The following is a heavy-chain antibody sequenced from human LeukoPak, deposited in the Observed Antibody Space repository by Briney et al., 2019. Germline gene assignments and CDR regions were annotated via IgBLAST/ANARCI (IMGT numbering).Heavy chain of an antibody. V-gene: IGHV1-18*01. Sequence: ASVKVSCKASGYAFTSYGIGWVRQAPGQGLEWMGWISAYNGNTNYAQKLQGRVTMTTDTSTSTAYMELRSLRSDDTAVYYCARDLMVRGLDAWGQGTMVTVSS. J-gene: IGHJ3*01. CDR1: GYAFTSYG. D-gene: IGHD3-10*01. CDR2: ISAYNGNT. CDR3: ARDLMVRGLDA.